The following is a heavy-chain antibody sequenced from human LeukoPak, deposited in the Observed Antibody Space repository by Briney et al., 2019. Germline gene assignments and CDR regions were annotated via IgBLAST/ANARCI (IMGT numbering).Heavy chain of an antibody. D-gene: IGHD3-3*01. CDR1: GGSISSYY. J-gene: IGHJ4*02. V-gene: IGHV4-59*01. CDR3: ARVGRYDFWSGVDYVDY. Sequence: SETLSLTCTVSGGSISSYYWSWIRQPPGKGLEWIGYIYYSGSTNYNPSLKSRVTISVDTSKNQFSLKLSSVTAADTAVYYCARVGRYDFWSGVDYVDYWGQGTLVTVSS. CDR2: IYYSGST.